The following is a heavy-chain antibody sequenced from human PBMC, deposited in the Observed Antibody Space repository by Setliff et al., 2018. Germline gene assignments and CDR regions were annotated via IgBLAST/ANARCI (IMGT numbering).Heavy chain of an antibody. J-gene: IGHJ4*02. Sequence: SETLSLTCSVSGGSITSYYWSWIRQPPGEGLEWIGFVHFGGDTNYNPSLKSRVTMSADTSNNQFSLNLRSVTAADTAVYFCARQPSSGAYYNPRPYYFDYWGQGTLVTVSS. D-gene: IGHD3-10*01. CDR1: GGSITSYY. CDR2: VHFGGDT. V-gene: IGHV4-59*08. CDR3: ARQPSSGAYYNPRPYYFDY.